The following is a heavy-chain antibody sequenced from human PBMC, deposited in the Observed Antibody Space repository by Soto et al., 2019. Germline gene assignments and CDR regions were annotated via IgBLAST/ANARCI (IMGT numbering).Heavy chain of an antibody. J-gene: IGHJ4*02. D-gene: IGHD2-21*01. CDR3: ARDQSSLMIGNY. Sequence: EASVKVSCKASGGTFSSYAISWVRQAPGQGLEWMGGIIPIFGTANYAQKFQGRVTITADESTSTAYMELSSLRSEDTAVYYCARDQSSLMIGNYWGQGTLVTVSS. CDR2: IIPIFGTA. CDR1: GGTFSSYA. V-gene: IGHV1-69*13.